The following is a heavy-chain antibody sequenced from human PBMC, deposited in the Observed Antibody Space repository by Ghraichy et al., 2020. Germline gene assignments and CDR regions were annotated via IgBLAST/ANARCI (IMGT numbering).Heavy chain of an antibody. Sequence: SQTLSLTCAVSGYSISSGYYWGWIRQPPGKGLEWIGSIYHSGSTYYNPSLKSRVTISVDTSKNQFSLKLSSVTAADTAVYYCARDPRYGSGSFPFDYWGQGTLVTVSS. CDR1: GYSISSGYY. D-gene: IGHD3-10*01. CDR3: ARDPRYGSGSFPFDY. J-gene: IGHJ4*02. CDR2: IYHSGST. V-gene: IGHV4-38-2*02.